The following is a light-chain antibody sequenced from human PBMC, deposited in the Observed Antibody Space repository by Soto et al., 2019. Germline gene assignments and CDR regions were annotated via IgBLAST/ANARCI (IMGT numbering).Light chain of an antibody. Sequence: ETVMTQSPATLSVSPGERATLSCRASQSVSSDSAWYHQKPGQAPRLLIYGASTRATGIPARFSGSGSGTEFTLTINSLQSEDFAVYYCQQYNNWPRTFGQGTKVDIK. CDR2: GAS. CDR3: QQYNNWPRT. V-gene: IGKV3-15*01. CDR1: QSVSSD. J-gene: IGKJ1*01.